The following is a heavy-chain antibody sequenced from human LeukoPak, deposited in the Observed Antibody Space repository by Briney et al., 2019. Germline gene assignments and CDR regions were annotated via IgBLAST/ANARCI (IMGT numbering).Heavy chain of an antibody. J-gene: IGHJ6*02. Sequence: ASVKVSCKASGYTFTGYYLHWVRQAPGQGLEWMGWINPDTGYTTYVERFQGRVTMTRDTSISTAYMELHRLTSDDTALYYCARDQADNYYGMDVWGQGTTVIVS. CDR2: INPDTGYT. CDR1: GYTFTGYY. CDR3: ARDQADNYYGMDV. V-gene: IGHV1-2*02.